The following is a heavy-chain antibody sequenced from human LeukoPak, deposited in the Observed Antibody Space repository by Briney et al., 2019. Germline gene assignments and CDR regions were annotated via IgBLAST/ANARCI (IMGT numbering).Heavy chain of an antibody. CDR1: GGSISSYY. D-gene: IGHD1-20*01. J-gene: IGHJ3*02. V-gene: IGHV4-59*01. CDR2: IYYSGST. CDR3: ARDEITDGAFDI. Sequence: PSETLSLTCTVSGGSISSYYWSWIRQPPGKGLEWIGYIYYSGSTNYNPSLKSRVTISVDTSKNQFSLKLSSVTAADTAVYYCARDEITDGAFDIWGQGTMVTVSS.